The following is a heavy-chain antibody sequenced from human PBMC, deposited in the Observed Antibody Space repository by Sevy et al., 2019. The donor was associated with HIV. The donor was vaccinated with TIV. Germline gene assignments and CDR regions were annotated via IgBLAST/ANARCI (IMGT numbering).Heavy chain of an antibody. CDR1: GFTFSSYS. J-gene: IGHJ4*01. CDR2: ISSSSDSSRTL. D-gene: IGHD6-19*01. CDR3: ARPDLSGWYFDF. Sequence: WGSLRLSCVASGFTFSSYSMNWVRQAPGKGLEWVSYISSSSDSSRTLYYADSVKGRFSISRDNAKNSVHLQITSLRVEDTAVYYCARPDLSGWYFDFWGHGTLVTVSS. V-gene: IGHV3-48*01.